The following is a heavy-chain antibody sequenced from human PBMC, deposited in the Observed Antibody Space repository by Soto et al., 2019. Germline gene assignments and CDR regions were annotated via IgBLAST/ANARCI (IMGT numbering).Heavy chain of an antibody. Sequence: PGGSLRLSCAASGFTFSSYGMHWVRQAPGKGLEWVAVISYDGSNKYYADSVKGRFTISRDNSKNTLYLQMNSLRAEDTAVYYCAKNVPYYYGSGSYLTYYGMDVWGQGTTVTV. CDR2: ISYDGSNK. CDR3: AKNVPYYYGSGSYLTYYGMDV. V-gene: IGHV3-30*18. CDR1: GFTFSSYG. D-gene: IGHD3-10*01. J-gene: IGHJ6*02.